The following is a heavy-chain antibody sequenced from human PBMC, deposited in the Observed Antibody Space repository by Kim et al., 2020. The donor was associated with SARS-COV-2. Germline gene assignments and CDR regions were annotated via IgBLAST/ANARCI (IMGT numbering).Heavy chain of an antibody. CDR1: GGSITTNY. V-gene: IGHV4-59*01. CDR3: ARGLGNHNWFDP. Sequence: SETLSLTCTVSGGSITTNYWSWIRQPPGKGLEWIGFIKYSGTTNYNPSLKSRVTISVDTSKTQFSLRLSSVTAADTAGHYCARGLGNHNWFDPWGQGALVTVSS. CDR2: IKYSGTT. D-gene: IGHD7-27*01. J-gene: IGHJ5*02.